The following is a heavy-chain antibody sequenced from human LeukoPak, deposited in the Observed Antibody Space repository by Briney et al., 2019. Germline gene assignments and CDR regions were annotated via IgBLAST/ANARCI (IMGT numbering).Heavy chain of an antibody. V-gene: IGHV1-69*04. CDR3: ATYCTGGRCPRTSVH. J-gene: IGHJ4*02. D-gene: IGHD2-15*01. CDR1: GGNFSPYA. CDR2: IILLLNIA. Sequence: GSSVKVSCTASGGNFSPYAFNWVRQAPGQRLEWMGRIILLLNIANSAQQFQGRVTITADKSTSTIYMELSSLTSEHTAVFYCATYCTGGRCPRTSVHWGQGALVTDSS.